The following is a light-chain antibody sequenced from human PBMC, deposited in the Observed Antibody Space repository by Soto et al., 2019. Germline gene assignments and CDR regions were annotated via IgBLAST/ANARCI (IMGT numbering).Light chain of an antibody. CDR2: EVI. CDR3: SSYRRNSLVV. V-gene: IGLV2-14*01. J-gene: IGLJ2*01. CDR1: SSDVGDYNY. Sequence: QSALTQPASVSASPGQSITISCTGTSSDVGDYNYVSWYQQYPGKAPKLMIYEVINRPSGVSNRFSGSKSGNTASLTISGLQDEDEAAYYCSSYRRNSLVVFGGGTKLTVL.